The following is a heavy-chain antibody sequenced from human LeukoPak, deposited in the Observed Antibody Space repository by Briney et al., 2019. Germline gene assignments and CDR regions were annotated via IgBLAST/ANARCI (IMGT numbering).Heavy chain of an antibody. CDR2: INHSGST. J-gene: IGHJ5*02. CDR1: GGSFSGYY. Sequence: TASETLSLTCAVYGGSFSGYYWSWIRQPPGKGLEWIGEINHSGSTNYNPSLKSRVTISVDTSKNQFSLKLSSVTAADTAVYYCARGFGDSSGYRWSGNRWFDPWGQGTLVTVSS. D-gene: IGHD3-22*01. V-gene: IGHV4-34*01. CDR3: ARGFGDSSGYRWSGNRWFDP.